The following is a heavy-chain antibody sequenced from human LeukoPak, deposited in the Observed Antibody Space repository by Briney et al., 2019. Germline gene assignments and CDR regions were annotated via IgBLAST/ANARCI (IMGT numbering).Heavy chain of an antibody. J-gene: IGHJ4*02. CDR3: AVSSSGY. Sequence: GGSLRLSCAASGFTFDDYAMHWVRQAPGKGLEWVSGISWNSDSIGYADSVKGRFTISRDNAKNSLYLQMSSLRAEDTALYYCAVSSSGYWGQGTLVTVSS. D-gene: IGHD6-6*01. CDR1: GFTFDDYA. CDR2: ISWNSDSI. V-gene: IGHV3-9*01.